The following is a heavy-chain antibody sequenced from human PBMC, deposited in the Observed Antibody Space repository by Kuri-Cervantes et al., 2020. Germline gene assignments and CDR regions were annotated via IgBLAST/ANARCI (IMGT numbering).Heavy chain of an antibody. D-gene: IGHD4-17*01. CDR3: ARLDYGYWVFDH. J-gene: IGHJ4*02. Sequence: SETLSLTCTVSGGSISSSSYYWGWIRQPPGKGLEWIGSIYYSGSTYYNPSLKSRVTISVDTSKNQFSLKLSSVTAADTAVYYCARLDYGYWVFDHWGQGTLVTVSS. CDR2: IYYSGST. CDR1: GGSISSSSYY. V-gene: IGHV4-39*07.